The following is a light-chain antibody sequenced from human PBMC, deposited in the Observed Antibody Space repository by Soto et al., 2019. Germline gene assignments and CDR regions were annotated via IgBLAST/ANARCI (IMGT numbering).Light chain of an antibody. Sequence: QSVLTQPPSVSGAPGQRVTISCTGSSSNIGAGYDVHWYQQLPGTAPKLLIYXXXXXNXGVPDRFSGSKYGTTASLAISGLRSEDEADYYCAAWDDCLSGPYDFVTGTRVSVL. V-gene: IGLV1-40*01. CDR3: AAWDDCLSGPYD. J-gene: IGLJ1*01. CDR2: XXX. CDR1: SSNIGAGYD.